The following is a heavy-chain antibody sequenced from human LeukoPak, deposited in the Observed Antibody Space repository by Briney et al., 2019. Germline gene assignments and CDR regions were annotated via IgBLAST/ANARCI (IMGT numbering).Heavy chain of an antibody. Sequence: GGSLRLSCAASGFTFSSYAMHWVRQAPGKGLEWVAVISYDGSNKYYADSVKGRFTISRDNAKSSLYLQMSSLRAEDTAVYYCARVGEKAFHLWPEIDYWGQGTLVTVS. D-gene: IGHD5-24*01. CDR1: GFTFSSYA. V-gene: IGHV3-30*04. CDR3: ARVGEKAFHLWPEIDY. J-gene: IGHJ4*02. CDR2: ISYDGSNK.